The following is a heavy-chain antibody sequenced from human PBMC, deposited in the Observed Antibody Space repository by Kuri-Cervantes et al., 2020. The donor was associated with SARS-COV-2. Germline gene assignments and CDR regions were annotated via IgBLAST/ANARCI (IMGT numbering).Heavy chain of an antibody. CDR1: GGSISSGDYY. V-gene: IGHV4-30-4*08. J-gene: IGHJ4*02. CDR3: ARGEGYSNHFDY. D-gene: IGHD4-11*01. CDR2: IYYSGST. Sequence: SETLSLTCTVSGGSISSGDYYWSWIRQPPGKGLEWIGYIYYSGSTYYNPSLKSRVTISVDTPKNQFSLKLSSVTAADTAVYYCARGEGYSNHFDYWGQGTLVTVSS.